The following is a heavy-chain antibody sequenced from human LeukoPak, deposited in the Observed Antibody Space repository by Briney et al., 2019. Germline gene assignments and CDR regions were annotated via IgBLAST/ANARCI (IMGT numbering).Heavy chain of an antibody. CDR1: GGSISSFY. CDR2: IYYSGST. J-gene: IGHJ4*02. V-gene: IGHV4-59*01. D-gene: IGHD1-26*01. Sequence: PSETLTLTCTVSGGSISSFYWSWIRQPPGKGLEWIGYIYYSGSTKYNPSLKSRVTISVDTSKNQFSLRLNSVTAADTAVYYCARDAGAAFDYWGQGALVTVPS. CDR3: ARDAGAAFDY.